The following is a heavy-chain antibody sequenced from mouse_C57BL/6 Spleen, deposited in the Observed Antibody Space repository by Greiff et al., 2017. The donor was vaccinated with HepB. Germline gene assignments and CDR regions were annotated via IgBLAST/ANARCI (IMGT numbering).Heavy chain of an antibody. V-gene: IGHV5-17*01. Sequence: EVQVVESGGGLVKPGGSLKLSCAASGFTFSDYGMHWVRQAPEKGLEWVAYISSGSSTIYYADTVKGRFTISRDNAKNTLFLQMTSLRSEDTAMYYCARQGYDYAMDYWGQGTSVTVSS. J-gene: IGHJ4*01. CDR2: ISSGSSTI. CDR3: ARQGYDYAMDY. D-gene: IGHD2-2*01. CDR1: GFTFSDYG.